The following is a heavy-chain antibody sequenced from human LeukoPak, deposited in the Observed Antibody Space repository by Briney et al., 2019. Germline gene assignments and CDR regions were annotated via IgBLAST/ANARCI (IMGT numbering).Heavy chain of an antibody. V-gene: IGHV3-30-3*01. Sequence: QPGRSLRLSCAASKFTFSSYPMHWVRQAPGKGLEWVAVIANDGRDKHCADSVKGRFTISRDNSKNTLYLQMNSLRAEDTALYYCASAAGPFDNWGQGTLVTVSS. D-gene: IGHD6-19*01. J-gene: IGHJ4*02. CDR1: KFTFSSYP. CDR3: ASAAGPFDN. CDR2: IANDGRDK.